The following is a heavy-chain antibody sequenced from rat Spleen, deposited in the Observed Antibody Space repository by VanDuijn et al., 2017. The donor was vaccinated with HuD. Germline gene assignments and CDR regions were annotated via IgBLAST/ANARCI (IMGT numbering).Heavy chain of an antibody. CDR1: GFTFSNYD. Sequence: EVQLVESGGGLVQPGRSMKLSCAASGFTFSNYDMAWVRQAPTKGLEWVASISYDGSSTYYRDSVKGRFTISRDNAKSTLYLQMNSLRSEDTATYYCARHAYDGIPFNYWGQGVMVTVSS. J-gene: IGHJ2*01. CDR2: ISYDGSST. CDR3: ARHAYDGIPFNY. V-gene: IGHV5-22*01. D-gene: IGHD1-12*02.